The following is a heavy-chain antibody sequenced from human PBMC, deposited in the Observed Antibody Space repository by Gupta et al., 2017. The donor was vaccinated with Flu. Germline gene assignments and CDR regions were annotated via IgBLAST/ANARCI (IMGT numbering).Heavy chain of an antibody. J-gene: IGHJ4*02. CDR1: GGSFSGYY. D-gene: IGHD3-10*01. CDR2: INHSGST. V-gene: IGHV4-34*01. Sequence: QVQLQQWGAGLLKPSETLSLTCAVYGGSFSGYYWSWIRQPPGKGLEWIGEINHSGSTNYNPSLKSRVTISVDTSKNQFSLKLSSVTAADTAVYYCARGSGLTYYYGSGSYHSYYFDYWGQGTLVTVSS. CDR3: ARGSGLTYYYGSGSYHSYYFDY.